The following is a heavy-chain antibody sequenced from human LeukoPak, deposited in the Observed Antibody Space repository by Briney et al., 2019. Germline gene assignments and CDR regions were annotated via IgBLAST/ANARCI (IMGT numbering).Heavy chain of an antibody. CDR3: ARGGYCSGGSCYPHFDY. J-gene: IGHJ4*02. D-gene: IGHD2-15*01. CDR1: GGSIGSYY. CDR2: IYYSGST. V-gene: IGHV4-59*01. Sequence: SETLSLTCTVSGGSIGSYYWSWIRQPPGKGLEWIGYIYYSGSTNYNPSLKSRVTISVDTSKNQFSLKLSSVTAADTAVYYCARGGYCSGGSCYPHFDYWGQGTLVTVSS.